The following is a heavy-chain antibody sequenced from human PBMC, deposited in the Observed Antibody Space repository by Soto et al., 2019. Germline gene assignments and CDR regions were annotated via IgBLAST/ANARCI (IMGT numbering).Heavy chain of an antibody. D-gene: IGHD3-16*01. J-gene: IGHJ6*02. CDR1: GFTFSSYA. CDR2: ISGSGGST. Sequence: GGSLRLSCAASGFTFSSYAMSWVRQAPGKGLEWVSAISGSGGSTYYADSVKGRFTISRDNSKNTLYLQMNSLRAEDTAVYYCAKATNDYVWGILRGKYGMDVWGQGTTVTVSS. V-gene: IGHV3-23*01. CDR3: AKATNDYVWGILRGKYGMDV.